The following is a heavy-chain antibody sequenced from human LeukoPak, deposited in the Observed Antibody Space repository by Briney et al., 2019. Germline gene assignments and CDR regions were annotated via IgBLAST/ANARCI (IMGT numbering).Heavy chain of an antibody. CDR1: GGSISSSRYY. J-gene: IGHJ4*02. CDR3: ARLGVTFDY. D-gene: IGHD2-21*02. Sequence: SETLSLTCTVSGGSISSSRYYWGWIRQPPGKGLEWIGSIYYSGSTYYNPSLKSRVTISVDTSKNQFSLKLSSVTAADTAVYYCARLGVTFDYWGQGTLVTVSS. CDR2: IYYSGST. V-gene: IGHV4-39*01.